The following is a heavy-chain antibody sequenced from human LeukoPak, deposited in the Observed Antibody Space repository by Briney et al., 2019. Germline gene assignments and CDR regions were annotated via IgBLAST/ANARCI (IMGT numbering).Heavy chain of an antibody. J-gene: IGHJ4*02. D-gene: IGHD3-22*01. V-gene: IGHV4-39*07. CDR1: GGSISSSDYY. Sequence: SETLSLTCTVSGGSISSSDYYWGWIRQPPGKGLEWIGSIYYSGSTYYSPSLKSRVTISVDTSKNQFSLKLSSVTASDTAVYYCASKRSGCYSGYFDYWGQGTLVTVSS. CDR3: ASKRSGCYSGYFDY. CDR2: IYYSGST.